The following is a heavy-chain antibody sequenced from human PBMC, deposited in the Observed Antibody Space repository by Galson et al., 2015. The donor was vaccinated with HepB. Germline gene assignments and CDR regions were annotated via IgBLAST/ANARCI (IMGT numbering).Heavy chain of an antibody. D-gene: IGHD3-16*02. CDR3: ARDLRLHLGELSPPTARGYFDY. J-gene: IGHJ4*02. CDR2: INPSGGST. V-gene: IGHV1-46*03. Sequence: SVKVSCKASGYTFTSYYMHWVRQAPGQGLEWMGIINPSGGSTSYAQKFQGRVTMTRDTSTSTVYMELSSLRSEDTAVYYCARDLRLHLGELSPPTARGYFDYWGQGTLVTVSS. CDR1: GYTFTSYY.